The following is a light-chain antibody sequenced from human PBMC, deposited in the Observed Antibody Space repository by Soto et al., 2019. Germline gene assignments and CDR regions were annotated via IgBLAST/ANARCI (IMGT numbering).Light chain of an antibody. CDR3: QSYDTNLRGG. V-gene: IGLV1-40*01. CDR2: ANS. CDR1: SSNIGAGYD. J-gene: IGLJ1*01. Sequence: QSVLTQPPSVSGAPGQRVTISCIGSSSNIGAGYDVHWYQQFPGTAPKLLIYANSNRPSGVPDRFSASKSGTSASLAITGLQADDEADYYCQSYDTNLRGGFGTGTKVTVL.